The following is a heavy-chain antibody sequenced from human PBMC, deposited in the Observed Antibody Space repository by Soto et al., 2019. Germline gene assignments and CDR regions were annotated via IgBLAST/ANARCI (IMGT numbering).Heavy chain of an antibody. V-gene: IGHV3-53*01. Sequence: PGGSLRLSCAASGLTVSSIYMSWVRQAPGKGLEWVSVLSGDNNTYYADSVKGRFTISRDDFKNTLYLQMNSLRAEDTAGYYCASPRVEQLRYFDYCSFGLDGWGQGTMVTVSS. CDR1: GLTVSSIY. CDR2: LSGDNNT. CDR3: ASPRVEQLRYFDYCSFGLDG. D-gene: IGHD3-9*01. J-gene: IGHJ6*02.